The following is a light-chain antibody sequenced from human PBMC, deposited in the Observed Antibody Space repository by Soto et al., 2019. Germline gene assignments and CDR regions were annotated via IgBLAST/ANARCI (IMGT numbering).Light chain of an antibody. V-gene: IGKV1-5*01. CDR3: QPYHSYWA. J-gene: IGKJ1*01. CDR2: DAS. CDR1: QNIRSR. Sequence: DFQVYQTIGTVSASVRDRVTITCRASQNIRSRLAWFQQKPGKAPKLLIYDASSLESGVPQRFSGSGSGTEFTLTVISPQTENFSTDHCQPYHSYWACGQGTKVDIK.